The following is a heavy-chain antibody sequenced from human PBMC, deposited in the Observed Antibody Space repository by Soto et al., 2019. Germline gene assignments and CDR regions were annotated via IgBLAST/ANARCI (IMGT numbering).Heavy chain of an antibody. D-gene: IGHD2-2*01. CDR1: GFTFSSYA. CDR2: ISYDGSNK. CDR3: ARDRYDIVVDYYYYGMDV. V-gene: IGHV3-30-3*01. Sequence: PGGSLRLSCAASGFTFSSYAMHWVRQAPGKGLEWVAVISYDGSNKYYADSVKGRFTISRDNSKNTLYLQMNSLRAEDTAVYYCARDRYDIVVDYYYYGMDVWGQGTTVTVYS. J-gene: IGHJ6*02.